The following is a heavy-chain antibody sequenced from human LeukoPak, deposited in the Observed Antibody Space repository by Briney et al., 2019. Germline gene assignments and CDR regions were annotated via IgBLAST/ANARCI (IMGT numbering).Heavy chain of an antibody. D-gene: IGHD3-22*01. Sequence: PGGSLRLSCAASGFTFSSYAMSWVRQAPGKGLEWVSAISGSGGSTYYADSVKGRFTISRDNSKNTLYLQMNSLRAEDTAVYYCARSGYYYDSSGPPVPGGFDYWGQGTLVTVSS. CDR2: ISGSGGST. CDR1: GFTFSSYA. V-gene: IGHV3-23*01. CDR3: ARSGYYYDSSGPPVPGGFDY. J-gene: IGHJ4*02.